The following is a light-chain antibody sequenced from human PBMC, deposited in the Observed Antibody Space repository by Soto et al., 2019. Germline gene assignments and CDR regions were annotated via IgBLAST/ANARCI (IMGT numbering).Light chain of an antibody. V-gene: IGKV3-20*01. Sequence: EIVLTQSPGTLSLSPGERATLSCRASQSVSSSYLAWYQQKHGQAPRLLIYCASRRANGIPDRFSGSGSGTDFNLTISRLEPEDFAVYYCQQYGSSPLTFGQGTKVEIK. CDR1: QSVSSSY. J-gene: IGKJ1*01. CDR3: QQYGSSPLT. CDR2: CAS.